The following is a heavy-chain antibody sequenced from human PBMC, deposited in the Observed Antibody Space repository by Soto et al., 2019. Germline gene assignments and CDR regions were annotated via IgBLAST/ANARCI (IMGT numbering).Heavy chain of an antibody. Sequence: PSETLSLTCSVSGGSISDYYWSWIRQPPGRGLEWIGYIYKSGSTNYNPSLKSRVTISVDTSKNLFSLKLSSVTAADTAVYYCARLGGNYDFWSRYHYYYALDVWGQGTAVTVSS. CDR2: IYKSGST. CDR1: GGSISDYY. J-gene: IGHJ6*01. D-gene: IGHD3-3*01. CDR3: ARLGGNYDFWSRYHYYYALDV. V-gene: IGHV4-59*01.